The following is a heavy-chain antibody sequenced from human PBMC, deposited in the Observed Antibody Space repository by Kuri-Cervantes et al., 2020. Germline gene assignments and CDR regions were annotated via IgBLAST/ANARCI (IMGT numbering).Heavy chain of an antibody. CDR3: ARGPWYYPEEGPFDY. Sequence: ESLKISCTVSGGSISSGGYYWSWIRQHPGKGLEWIGYIYYSGSTNYNPSLKSRVTISVDTSKNQFSLKLSSVTAADTAVYYCARGPWYYPEEGPFDYWGQGTLVTVSS. J-gene: IGHJ4*02. V-gene: IGHV4-61*08. CDR1: GGSISSGGYY. D-gene: IGHD3-16*01. CDR2: IYYSGST.